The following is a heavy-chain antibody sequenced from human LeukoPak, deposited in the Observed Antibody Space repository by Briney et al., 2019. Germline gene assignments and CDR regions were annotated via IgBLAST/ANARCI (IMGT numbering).Heavy chain of an antibody. Sequence: GGSLRLSCAASGFTCSTYVMSWVRQAPGKGLEWLSLILHNGDSTYYADSVKGRFTISRDNSKNTLYLQMNSLRGEDTAVYYCARLSSFAFDIWGQGTMVTVSS. D-gene: IGHD3-16*02. J-gene: IGHJ3*02. CDR2: ILHNGDST. CDR1: GFTCSTYV. V-gene: IGHV3-23*01. CDR3: ARLSSFAFDI.